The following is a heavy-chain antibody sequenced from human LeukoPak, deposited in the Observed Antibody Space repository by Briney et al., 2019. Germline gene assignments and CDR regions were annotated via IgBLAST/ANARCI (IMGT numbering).Heavy chain of an antibody. Sequence: GGSLRLSCAASGFTFSYYGMNWVRQAPGKGLEWVSGISGSGDRTYYKDSVKGGFTISRDNSKNTLYLQMNSLRAEDTALYYCAKTGDTMVRGVALTYMDVWGKGTTVTISS. CDR3: AKTGDTMVRGVALTYMDV. V-gene: IGHV3-23*01. CDR1: GFTFSYYG. D-gene: IGHD3-10*01. CDR2: ISGSGDRT. J-gene: IGHJ6*03.